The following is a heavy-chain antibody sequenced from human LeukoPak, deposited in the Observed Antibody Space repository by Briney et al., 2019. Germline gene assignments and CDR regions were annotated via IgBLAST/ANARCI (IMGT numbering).Heavy chain of an antibody. J-gene: IGHJ4*02. CDR3: AMAYSSSWYYFDY. CDR2: IYSTATT. D-gene: IGHD6-13*01. Sequence: SETLSLTCTVSSASISNYYWNWIRQPPGKGLEWIGYIYSTATTNYNPSHKSRGTISLDTSKNQFSLRLSSVTAEDTAVYYCAMAYSSSWYYFDYWGQGTLVTVSS. V-gene: IGHV4-59*08. CDR1: SASISNYY.